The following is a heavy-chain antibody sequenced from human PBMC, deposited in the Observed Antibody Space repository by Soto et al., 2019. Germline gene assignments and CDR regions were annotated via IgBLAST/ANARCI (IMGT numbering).Heavy chain of an antibody. CDR3: ARADRSSLAKDY. V-gene: IGHV3-48*03. CDR2: ISSSGSTI. D-gene: IGHD6-13*01. J-gene: IGHJ4*02. CDR1: GFTFSSYE. Sequence: PGGSLRLSCAASGFTFSSYEMNWVRQAPGKGLEWVSYISSSGSTIYYADSVKGRSTISRDNAKNSLYLQMNSLRAEDTAVYYCARADRSSLAKDYWGQGTLVTVSS.